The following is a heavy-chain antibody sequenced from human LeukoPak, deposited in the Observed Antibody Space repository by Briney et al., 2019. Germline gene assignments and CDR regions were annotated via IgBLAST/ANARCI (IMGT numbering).Heavy chain of an antibody. CDR1: GDTFSSYV. D-gene: IGHD5-18*01. V-gene: IGHV1-3*01. CDR3: AKEGRWIQIWDN. J-gene: IGHJ4*02. CDR2: INAGFGNT. Sequence: GASVKVSCKASGDTFSSYVMHWVRQAPGQRLEWMGWINAGFGNTKYSQNFQGRVTITKDTSASTVYMEVSSLRHEDTAVYYCAKEGRWIQIWDNWGQGTLVTVSS.